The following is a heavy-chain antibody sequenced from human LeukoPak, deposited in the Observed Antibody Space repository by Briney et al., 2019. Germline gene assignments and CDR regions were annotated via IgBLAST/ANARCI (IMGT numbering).Heavy chain of an antibody. D-gene: IGHD5/OR15-5a*01. Sequence: SETLTLTCTVSGGSISSYYWSWIRQPPGKGLEWIGYIYYSGSTNYNPSLKSRVTISVDTSKNQFSLKLSSVTAADTAVYYCARFPSTSGHFDYWGQGTLVTVSS. CDR2: IYYSGST. CDR1: GGSISSYY. V-gene: IGHV4-59*01. J-gene: IGHJ4*02. CDR3: ARFPSTSGHFDY.